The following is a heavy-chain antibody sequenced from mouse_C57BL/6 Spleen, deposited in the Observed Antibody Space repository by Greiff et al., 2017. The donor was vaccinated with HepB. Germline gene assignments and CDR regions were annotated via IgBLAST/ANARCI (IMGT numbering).Heavy chain of an antibody. V-gene: IGHV5-17*01. J-gene: IGHJ4*01. CDR2: ISSGSSTS. D-gene: IGHD2-1*01. CDR3: ARGYGNYPYYYAMDY. CDR1: GFTFSDYG. Sequence: DVKLQESGGGLVKPGGSLKLSCAASGFTFSDYGMHWVRQAPEKGLEWVAYISSGSSTSYYADTVKGRFTISRDNAKNTLFLQMTSLRSEDTAMYYCARGYGNYPYYYAMDYWGQGTSVTVSS.